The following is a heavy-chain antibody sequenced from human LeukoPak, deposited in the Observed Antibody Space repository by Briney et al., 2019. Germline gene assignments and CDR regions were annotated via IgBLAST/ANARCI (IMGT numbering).Heavy chain of an antibody. J-gene: IGHJ6*02. CDR2: INSDGSTI. V-gene: IGHV3-74*01. Sequence: TGGSLRLSCAASGFTISSNYMSWVRQAPGKGLVWVSRINSDGSTINYADSVKGRFTISRDNAKNTLYLQMNSLRAEDTAVYYCARRPEGPYGMDVWGQGTTVTVSS. CDR1: GFTISSNY. CDR3: ARRPEGPYGMDV.